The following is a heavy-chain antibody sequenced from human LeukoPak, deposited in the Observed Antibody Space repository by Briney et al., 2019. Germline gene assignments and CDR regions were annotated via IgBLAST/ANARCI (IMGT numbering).Heavy chain of an antibody. V-gene: IGHV4-34*01. Sequence: SETLSLTCAVYGGSFSGYYWSWIRQPPGKGLEWIGEINHSGSTNYNPSLKSRVTISVDTSKNQFSLKLSSVTAADTAVYYRARGITIFGVVTDPHYGMDVWGQGTTVTVSS. CDR1: GGSFSGYY. CDR3: ARGITIFGVVTDPHYGMDV. D-gene: IGHD3-3*01. CDR2: INHSGST. J-gene: IGHJ6*02.